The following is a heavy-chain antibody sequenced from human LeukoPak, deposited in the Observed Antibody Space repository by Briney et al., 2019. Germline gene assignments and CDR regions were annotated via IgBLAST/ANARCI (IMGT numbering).Heavy chain of an antibody. CDR3: AAEPLWPHFDY. J-gene: IGHJ4*02. D-gene: IGHD3-16*01. CDR2: IVVGSGNT. Sequence: ASVKVSCKASGFTFTSSAMQWVRQARGQRREWIGWIVVGSGNTNYAQKFQERVTITRDMSTSTAYMELSSLRSEDTAVYYCAAEPLWPHFDYWGQGTLVTVSS. CDR1: GFTFTSSA. V-gene: IGHV1-58*02.